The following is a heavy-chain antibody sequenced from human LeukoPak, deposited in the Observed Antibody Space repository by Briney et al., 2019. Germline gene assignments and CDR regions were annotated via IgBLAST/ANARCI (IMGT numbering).Heavy chain of an antibody. CDR3: ARDSGRDGYTAGFDY. CDR1: GYTFTGYY. CDR2: SNPSGGST. J-gene: IGHJ4*02. D-gene: IGHD5-12*01. Sequence: ASVKVSCKASGYTFTGYYMHWVRQAPGQGLEWMGISNPSGGSTSYAQKFQGRVTMTRDTSTSTVYMELSSLRSEDTAVYYCARDSGRDGYTAGFDYWGQGTLVTVSS. V-gene: IGHV1-46*01.